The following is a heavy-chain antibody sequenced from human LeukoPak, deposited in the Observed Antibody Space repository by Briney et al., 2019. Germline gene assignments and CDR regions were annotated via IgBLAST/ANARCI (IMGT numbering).Heavy chain of an antibody. Sequence: GGSLRLSCAASGFTFSSYAMSWVRQAPEKGREWVSAISGSGGSTYYADSVKGRFTISRDNSKNTLYLQMNSQRAEDTAVYYCAKDFDCGGDCYIGAFDIWGQGTMVTVSS. J-gene: IGHJ3*02. CDR2: ISGSGGST. V-gene: IGHV3-23*01. CDR3: AKDFDCGGDCYIGAFDI. CDR1: GFTFSSYA. D-gene: IGHD2-21*01.